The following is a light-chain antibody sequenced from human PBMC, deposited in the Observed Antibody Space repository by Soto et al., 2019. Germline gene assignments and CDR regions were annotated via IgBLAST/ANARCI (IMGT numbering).Light chain of an antibody. V-gene: IGKV1-5*01. CDR3: HSRA. Sequence: DIQMTPSPSILSASVGDRVTITCRASQTISRWLAWYQQKPGRAPKLLIYDASTLESGVPSRFSGSGSETEFTLTISRLQPDDFATYFCHSRAFGQGTRLEIK. CDR1: QTISRW. CDR2: DAS. J-gene: IGKJ5*01.